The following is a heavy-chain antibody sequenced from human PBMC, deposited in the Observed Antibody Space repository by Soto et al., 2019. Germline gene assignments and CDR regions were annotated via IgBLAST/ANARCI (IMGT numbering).Heavy chain of an antibody. CDR1: GYSFTSYW. Sequence: GESLKTSCKGSGYSFTSYWIGWVRQMPGKGLEWMGIIYPGDSDTRYSPSFQGQVTISADKSISTAYLQWSSLKASDTAMYYCARNTLAGEYYYYGMDVWGQGTTVTVSS. CDR3: ARNTLAGEYYYYGMDV. V-gene: IGHV5-51*01. J-gene: IGHJ6*02. CDR2: IYPGDSDT. D-gene: IGHD6-19*01.